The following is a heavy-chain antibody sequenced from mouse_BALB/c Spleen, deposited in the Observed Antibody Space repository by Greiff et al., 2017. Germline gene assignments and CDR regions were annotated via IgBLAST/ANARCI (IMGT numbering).Heavy chain of an antibody. CDR2: INPGSGGT. V-gene: IGHV1-54*01. CDR3: ARSYYYGSSNAMDY. J-gene: IGHJ4*01. CDR1: GYAFTNYL. Sequence: QVHVKQSGAELVRPGTSVKVSCKASGYAFTNYLIEWVKQRPGQGLEWIGVINPGSGGTNYNEKFKGKATLTADKSSSTAYMQLSSLTSDDSAVYFCARSYYYGSSNAMDYWGQGTSVTVSS. D-gene: IGHD1-1*01.